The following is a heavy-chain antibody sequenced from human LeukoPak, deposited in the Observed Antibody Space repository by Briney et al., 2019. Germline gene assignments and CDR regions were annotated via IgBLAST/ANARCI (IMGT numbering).Heavy chain of an antibody. D-gene: IGHD3-3*01. CDR2: INPSGGST. CDR3: ARPGETYYDFWSGYYPLRY. Sequence: GASVKVSCKASGYTFTSYYMHWVRQAPGQGLEWMGIINPSGGSTSYAQKFQGRVTMTRDTSTSTVYMELSSLRSEDTAVYYRARPGETYYDFWSGYYPLRYWGQGTLVTVSS. V-gene: IGHV1-46*01. J-gene: IGHJ4*02. CDR1: GYTFTSYY.